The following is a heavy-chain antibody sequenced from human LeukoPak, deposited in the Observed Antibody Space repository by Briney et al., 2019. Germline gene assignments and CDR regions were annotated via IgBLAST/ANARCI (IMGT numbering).Heavy chain of an antibody. J-gene: IGHJ4*02. Sequence: GGSLRLSCVVPGFRLLAYLVSLARQAPGKGPEWVALIRSRLYGGTTEYAAPVKGRFAISCDDSKSIAYLQMNTLKTEDTAVYYCTRASSTLFMSLYYFDYWGQGTPVTVSS. CDR1: GFRLLAYL. CDR2: IRSRLYGGTT. D-gene: IGHD2/OR15-2a*01. CDR3: TRASSTLFMSLYYFDY. V-gene: IGHV3-49*04.